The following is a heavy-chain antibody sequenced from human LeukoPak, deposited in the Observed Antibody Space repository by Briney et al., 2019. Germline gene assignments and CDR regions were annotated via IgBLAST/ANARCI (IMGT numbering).Heavy chain of an antibody. J-gene: IGHJ3*02. Sequence: GASVKVSCKASGYTFTSYDINWVRQATGQGLEWMGWMNPNSGNTGYAQKFQGRVTMTRNTSISSAYMELSSLRSDDTAVYYCARGSSGYYYQNAFDIWGQGTMVTVSS. V-gene: IGHV1-8*01. CDR2: MNPNSGNT. CDR1: GYTFTSYD. CDR3: ARGSSGYYYQNAFDI. D-gene: IGHD3-22*01.